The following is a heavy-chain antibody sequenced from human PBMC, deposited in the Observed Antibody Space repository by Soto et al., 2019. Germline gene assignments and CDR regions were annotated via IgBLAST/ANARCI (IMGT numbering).Heavy chain of an antibody. CDR1: GGSISISNW. Sequence: QVQLQESGPGLVNPSGALSLTCAVSGGSISISNWWSWVRQPPGKGLEWIGEIYHSGSTNYNPSLKSRVTISVDKSKNQFSLKLSSVTAADTAVYYCARDPGDGDYEGYYYYGKDVWGQGTTVTVSS. CDR2: IYHSGST. V-gene: IGHV4-4*02. J-gene: IGHJ6*02. CDR3: ARDPGDGDYEGYYYYGKDV. D-gene: IGHD4-17*01.